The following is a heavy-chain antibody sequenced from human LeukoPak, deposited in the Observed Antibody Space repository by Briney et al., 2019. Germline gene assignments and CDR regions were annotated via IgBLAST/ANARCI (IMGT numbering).Heavy chain of an antibody. V-gene: IGHV4-39*07. J-gene: IGHJ4*02. CDR2: IYYSGSS. Sequence: SETLSLTCTVSGGSISSSSYYWGWIRQPPGKGLEWIGSIYYSGSSNYNPSLRSRVTISVDTSKNQFSLKLTSVTAADTAVYYCTKGRGIWGQGTLVTVSS. CDR3: TKGRGI. CDR1: GGSISSSSYY. D-gene: IGHD3-10*01.